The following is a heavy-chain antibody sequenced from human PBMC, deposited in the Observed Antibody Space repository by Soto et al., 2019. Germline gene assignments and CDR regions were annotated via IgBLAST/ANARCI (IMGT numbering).Heavy chain of an antibody. V-gene: IGHV3-21*01. CDR1: GFTFSSYS. J-gene: IGHJ6*02. Sequence: EVQLVESGGGLVKPGGSLRLSCAASGFTFSSYSMNWVRQAPGKGLEWVSSISSSSSYIYYADSVKGRFTISRDNAKNSLYLQMNSLRAEDTAVYYCARDQRGYRCYDLIYGMDVWGQGTTVTVSS. CDR2: ISSSSSYI. CDR3: ARDQRGYRCYDLIYGMDV. D-gene: IGHD5-12*01.